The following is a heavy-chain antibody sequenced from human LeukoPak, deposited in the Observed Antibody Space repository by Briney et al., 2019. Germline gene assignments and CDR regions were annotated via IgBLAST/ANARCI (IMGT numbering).Heavy chain of an antibody. CDR1: GYTFTGYY. CDR2: INPNSGGT. CDR3: ARDDGYNYV. Sequence: ASVTVSCKASGYTFTGYYMHWVRQAPGQGLERMGLINPNSGGTNYEQKFQGRVTMTRDTCISAACMELSRLRSDDTAVYYCARDDGYNYVWGEGTLVTVSS. D-gene: IGHD5-24*01. J-gene: IGHJ4*02. V-gene: IGHV1-2*02.